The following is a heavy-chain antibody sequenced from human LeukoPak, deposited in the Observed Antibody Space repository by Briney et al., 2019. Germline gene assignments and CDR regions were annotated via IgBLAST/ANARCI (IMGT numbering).Heavy chain of an antibody. J-gene: IGHJ4*02. Sequence: SETLSLTCSVSRYSFTSGHYWGWIRQPPGKGLEWIANIYHTGSAHYNPSLKSRVTISVDTSKNQFSLKLSSVTAADTAVYYCARYCTSTTCILRGFDYWGQGTLVTVSS. CDR2: IYHTGSA. CDR3: ARYCTSTTCILRGFDY. V-gene: IGHV4-38-2*01. CDR1: RYSFTSGHY. D-gene: IGHD2-2*01.